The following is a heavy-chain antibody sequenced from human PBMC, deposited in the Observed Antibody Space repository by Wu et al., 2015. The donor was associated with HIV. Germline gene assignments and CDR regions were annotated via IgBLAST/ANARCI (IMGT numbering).Heavy chain of an antibody. CDR2: IIPMFTTT. CDR1: GGTFSTYA. CDR3: ARGRDSRGRGGGKGHITMIVVEYFFYYMDV. J-gene: IGHJ6*03. D-gene: IGHD3-22*01. V-gene: IGHV1-69*12. Sequence: QVQLVQSGAEVKKPGSSVKVSCKVSGGTFSTYAITWVRQAPGQGLEWMGGIIPMFTTTNYAQKFTGRVTITADESTTTAYMELRSLRSEDTAVYYCARGRDSRGRGGGKGHITMIVVEYFFYYMDV.